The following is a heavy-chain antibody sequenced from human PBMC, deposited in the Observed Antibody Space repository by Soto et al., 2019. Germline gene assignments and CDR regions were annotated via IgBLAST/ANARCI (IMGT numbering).Heavy chain of an antibody. V-gene: IGHV3-30-3*01. J-gene: IGHJ6*02. CDR1: GFTFSSYA. CDR3: ARDPAAGIAQTYGYYGMDV. CDR2: ISYDGSNK. Sequence: QVQLVESGGGVVQPGRSLRLSCAASGFTFSSYAMHWVRQAPGKGLEWVAVISYDGSNKYYADSVKGRFTISRDNSKNTLYLQINSLRAEDTAVYYCARDPAAGIAQTYGYYGMDVWGQGTTVTVSS. D-gene: IGHD6-13*01.